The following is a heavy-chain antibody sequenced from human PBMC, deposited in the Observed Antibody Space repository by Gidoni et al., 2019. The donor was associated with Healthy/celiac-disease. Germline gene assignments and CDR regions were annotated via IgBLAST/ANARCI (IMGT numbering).Heavy chain of an antibody. Sequence: QVQLQESGPGLVKPSETLSLTCTVSGCSIRSYFWSWIRQPPGKGLEWIGYIYYSGSTNYNPSLKSRVTIAVDTSKNQFSLKLSSVTAADTAVYYCARLARAAAGTAPFDYWGQGTLVTVSS. CDR3: ARLARAAAGTAPFDY. V-gene: IGHV4-59*01. CDR1: GCSIRSYF. CDR2: IYYSGST. D-gene: IGHD6-13*01. J-gene: IGHJ4*02.